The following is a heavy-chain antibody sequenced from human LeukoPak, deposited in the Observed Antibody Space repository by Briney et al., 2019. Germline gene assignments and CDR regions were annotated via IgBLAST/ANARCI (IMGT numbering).Heavy chain of an antibody. CDR2: ISAYNGNT. V-gene: IGHV1-18*01. Sequence: ASVKVSCKASGYTFTSYGISWVRQAPGQGLEWMGWISAYNGNTNYAQKLQGRVTMTTDTSTSTAYMELRSLRSDDTAVYYCARDLNGLRYFDWVLSGAWVIWGQGTMVTVSS. J-gene: IGHJ3*02. CDR1: GYTFTSYG. D-gene: IGHD3-9*01. CDR3: ARDLNGLRYFDWVLSGAWVI.